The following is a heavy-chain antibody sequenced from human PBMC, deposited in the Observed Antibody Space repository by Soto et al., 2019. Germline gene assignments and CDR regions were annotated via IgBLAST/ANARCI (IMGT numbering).Heavy chain of an antibody. D-gene: IGHD3-10*01. J-gene: IGHJ4*02. CDR2: ISFDGSSE. CDR3: ATSVRGVVNTGIDY. V-gene: IGHV3-30*04. CDR1: GFTFSTYA. Sequence: XESLTLSCVVSGFTFSTYAMYWVRQAPGKGLEWVALISFDGSSEYYADSVKGRFTISRDNSKDTLYLQMNSLRAEDTVVFYCATSVRGVVNTGIDYWGQGTPVTVSS.